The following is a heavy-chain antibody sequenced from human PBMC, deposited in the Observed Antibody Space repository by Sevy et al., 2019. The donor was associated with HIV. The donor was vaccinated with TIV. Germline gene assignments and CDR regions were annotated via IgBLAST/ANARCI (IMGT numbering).Heavy chain of an antibody. Sequence: GGSLRLSCAASGFTFSSYAMSWVRQAPGKGLEWVSAISGSGGSTYYADSVKGRFTISRDNSKNTLYLQMNSLRAEDTAVYYCAKGSLTHYYDSSGYYQYYVDYWGQGTLVTVSS. J-gene: IGHJ4*02. D-gene: IGHD3-22*01. CDR3: AKGSLTHYYDSSGYYQYYVDY. CDR1: GFTFSSYA. V-gene: IGHV3-23*01. CDR2: ISGSGGST.